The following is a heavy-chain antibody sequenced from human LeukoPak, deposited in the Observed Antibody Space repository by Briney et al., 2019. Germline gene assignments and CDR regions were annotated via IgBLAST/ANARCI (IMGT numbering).Heavy chain of an antibody. D-gene: IGHD6-19*01. CDR1: GGSISSSSYY. J-gene: IGHJ4*02. V-gene: IGHV4-61*05. CDR3: ARSWAVAGYVDY. CDR2: IYYSGNT. Sequence: SETLSLTCTVSGGSISSSSYYWNWIRQPPGKGLEWIGCIYYSGNTIYNPSLKSRVTMSVDTSKSQFSLKLSSVTAADTAVYYCARSWAVAGYVDYWGQGTLVTVSS.